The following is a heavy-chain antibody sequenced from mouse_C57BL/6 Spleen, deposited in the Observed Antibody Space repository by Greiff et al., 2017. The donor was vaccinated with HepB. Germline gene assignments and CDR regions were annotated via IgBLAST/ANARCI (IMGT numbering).Heavy chain of an antibody. CDR1: GYTFTSYW. V-gene: IGHV1-53*01. D-gene: IGHD1-1*01. CDR2: INPSNGGT. CDR3: AREELLRSPYFDY. J-gene: IGHJ2*01. Sequence: QVQLQQSGTELVKPGASVKLSCKASGYTFTSYWMHWVKQRPGQGLEWIGNINPSNGGTNYNEKFKSKATLTVDKSSSTAYMQLSSLTSEDSAVYYCAREELLRSPYFDYWGQGTTLTVSS.